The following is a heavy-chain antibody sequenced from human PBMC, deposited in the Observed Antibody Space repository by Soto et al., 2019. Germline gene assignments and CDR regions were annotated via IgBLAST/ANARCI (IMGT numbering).Heavy chain of an antibody. D-gene: IGHD2-2*01. CDR1: GFTFNDYA. Sequence: EVQLVESGGGLVQPGRSLRLSCAASGFTFNDYAMHWVRQPPGKGLEWISGISWNSGGIVYADSVKGRFTISRDNAKNSLYLQMNSLRSEDTALYYCAKALTLTSCYDYWGQGTLVTVSP. CDR3: AKALTLTSCYDY. CDR2: ISWNSGGI. V-gene: IGHV3-9*01. J-gene: IGHJ4*02.